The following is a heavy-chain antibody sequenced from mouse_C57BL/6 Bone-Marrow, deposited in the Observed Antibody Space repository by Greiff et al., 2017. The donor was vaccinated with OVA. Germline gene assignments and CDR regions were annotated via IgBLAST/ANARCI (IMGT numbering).Heavy chain of an antibody. J-gene: IGHJ1*03. Sequence: QVQLQQPGAELVMPGASVKLSCKASGYTFTSYWMHWVKQRPGQGLEWIGEIDPSDSYTNYNQKFKGKSTLTVDKSSSTAYMQLSSLTSEDSAVYYCAYYYGTLGYFDVWGTGTTVTVSS. D-gene: IGHD1-1*01. CDR1: GYTFTSYW. V-gene: IGHV1-69*01. CDR2: IDPSDSYT. CDR3: AYYYGTLGYFDV.